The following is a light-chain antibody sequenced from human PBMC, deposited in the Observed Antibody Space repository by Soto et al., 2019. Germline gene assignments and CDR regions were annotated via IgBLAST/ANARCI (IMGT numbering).Light chain of an antibody. J-gene: IGKJ2*01. Sequence: SVLTQSPGTLSLSPGEGATLSCRTSQSISSTYLAWYQQRPCQAPRLLIYAASSRATGIPDRFSGSGSGTDFSLTFIRLEPEDFAVYYCQQYFGSLYTFGQGTKLEIK. CDR2: AAS. V-gene: IGKV3-20*01. CDR1: QSISSTY. CDR3: QQYFGSLYT.